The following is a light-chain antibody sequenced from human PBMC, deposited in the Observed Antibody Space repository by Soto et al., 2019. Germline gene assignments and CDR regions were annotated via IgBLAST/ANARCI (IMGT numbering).Light chain of an antibody. CDR3: SSYSSSTTHVV. J-gene: IGLJ2*01. Sequence: QSVLTQPASVSGSPGRSVTISCTGTSTDVGDFNYVSWYQHLPGRAPKLIIYDVTNRPSGISYRFSASKSGRTASLTISGLQAEDEAAYYCSSYSSSTTHVVFGGGTKLTVL. CDR1: STDVGDFNY. CDR2: DVT. V-gene: IGLV2-14*03.